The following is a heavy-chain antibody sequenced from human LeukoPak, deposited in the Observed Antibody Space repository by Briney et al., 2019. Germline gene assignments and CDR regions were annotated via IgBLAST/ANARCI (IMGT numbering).Heavy chain of an antibody. J-gene: IGHJ4*02. CDR3: ARERTLTSCYDY. D-gene: IGHD2-15*01. CDR1: GYTFTGYY. V-gene: IGHV1-2*02. CDR2: INPNSGGT. Sequence: ASVKVSCKASGYTFTGYYMHWVRQAPGQGLEWMGWINPNSGGTDYAQKFQGRVTMTRDTSISTAYMELSRLRSDDTAVYYCARERTLTSCYDYWGQGTLVTVSS.